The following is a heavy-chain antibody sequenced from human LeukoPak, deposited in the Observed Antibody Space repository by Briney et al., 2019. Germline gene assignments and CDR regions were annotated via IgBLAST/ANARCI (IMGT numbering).Heavy chain of an antibody. D-gene: IGHD3-3*01. J-gene: IGHJ4*02. CDR3: ARPPTGGVAIYNY. CDR2: INPNSGGT. V-gene: IGHV1-2*02. Sequence: ASVKVSCKASGYTFTGYYMHWVRQAPGQGLEWMGWINPNSGGTNYAQKFQGRVTMTRDTSISTAYMELSRLRSDDTAVYYCARPPTGGVAIYNYWGQGTLVTVSS. CDR1: GYTFTGYY.